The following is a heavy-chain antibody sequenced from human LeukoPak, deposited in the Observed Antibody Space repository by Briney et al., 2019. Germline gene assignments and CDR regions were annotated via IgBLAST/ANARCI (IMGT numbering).Heavy chain of an antibody. Sequence: SVKVSCKASGGTFSSYAISWVRQAPGQGLEWMGRIIPILGIANYAQKFQGRDTITADKSTSTAYMELSSLRSEDTAVYYCARRTYYDFWSGYYFSLSDVGAFDIWGQGTMVTVSS. CDR2: IIPILGIA. D-gene: IGHD3-3*01. CDR1: GGTFSSYA. J-gene: IGHJ3*02. CDR3: ARRTYYDFWSGYYFSLSDVGAFDI. V-gene: IGHV1-69*04.